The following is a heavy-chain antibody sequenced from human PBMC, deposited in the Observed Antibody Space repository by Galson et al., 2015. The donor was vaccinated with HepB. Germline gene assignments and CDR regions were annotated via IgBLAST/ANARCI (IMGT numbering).Heavy chain of an antibody. Sequence: SLRLSCAASGFTFSSYGMHWVRQAPGKGLEWVAVIWYDGSNKYYADSVKGRFTISRDNSKNTLYLQMNSLRAEDTAVYYCARDSGYDSGREGFDYWGQGTLVTVSS. V-gene: IGHV3-33*01. J-gene: IGHJ4*02. D-gene: IGHD5-12*01. CDR2: IWYDGSNK. CDR3: ARDSGYDSGREGFDY. CDR1: GFTFSSYG.